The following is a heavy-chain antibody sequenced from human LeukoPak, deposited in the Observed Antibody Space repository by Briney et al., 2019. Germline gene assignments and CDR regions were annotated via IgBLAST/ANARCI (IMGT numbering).Heavy chain of an antibody. CDR1: GYSISSGYY. V-gene: IGHV4-38-2*02. Sequence: SETLSLTCTVSGYSISSGYYWGWIRQPPGKGLEWIANIFHSGSTYYNPSLKSRVTISVDTSKNQFSLKLSSVTAADTAVYYCARSDGYGLVGIWGQGTMVTVSS. CDR3: ARSDGYGLVGI. D-gene: IGHD3-10*01. CDR2: IFHSGST. J-gene: IGHJ3*02.